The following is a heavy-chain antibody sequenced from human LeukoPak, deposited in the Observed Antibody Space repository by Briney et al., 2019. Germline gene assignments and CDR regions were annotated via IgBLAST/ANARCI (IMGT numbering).Heavy chain of an antibody. CDR1: GGSISSYY. J-gene: IGHJ4*02. Sequence: PSETLSLTCTVSGGSISSYYWSWIRQPPGKGLEWIGYIFYSGSTNYNPSLKSRVTISVDTSQNQFYLKLSSVTAADTAVYYCARDGYSGSDALWGQGTLVTVSS. D-gene: IGHD5-12*01. CDR2: IFYSGST. CDR3: ARDGYSGSDAL. V-gene: IGHV4-59*01.